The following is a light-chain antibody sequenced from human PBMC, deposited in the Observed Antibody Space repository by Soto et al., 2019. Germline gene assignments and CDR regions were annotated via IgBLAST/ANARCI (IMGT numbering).Light chain of an antibody. CDR2: DTS. V-gene: IGKV3-11*01. CDR1: QTISGL. J-gene: IGKJ5*01. CDR3: QQRHNWPIT. Sequence: EIVLTQSPATLSLSPGERATLSCRTSQTISGLLNWYQQRPGQAPRLLIYDTSNRATDIPARFSGSGSGTDFILTISSLDPEDFGFYFCQQRHNWPITFGQGTRLDIK.